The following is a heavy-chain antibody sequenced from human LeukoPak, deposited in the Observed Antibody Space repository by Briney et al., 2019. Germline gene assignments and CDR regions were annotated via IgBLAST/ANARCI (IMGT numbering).Heavy chain of an antibody. CDR1: GGSISSY. V-gene: IGHV4-59*08. CDR2: IYYSGST. Sequence: PSETLSLTCTVSGGSISSYWSWIRQPPGKGLEWIGCIYYSGSTNYNPSLKSRVTMSVDTSKNQFSLKLSSVTAGDTAVYYCARQWLATGNWFDPWGQGTLVTVSS. CDR3: ARQWLATGNWFDP. J-gene: IGHJ5*02. D-gene: IGHD6-19*01.